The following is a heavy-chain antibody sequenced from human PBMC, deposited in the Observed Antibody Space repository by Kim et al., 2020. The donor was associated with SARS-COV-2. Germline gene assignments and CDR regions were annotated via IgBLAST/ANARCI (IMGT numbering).Heavy chain of an antibody. CDR3: ATVVVVPAAMLTGYAEYFQH. CDR1: GYTLTELS. Sequence: ASVKVSCKVSGYTLTELSMHWVRQAPGKGLEWMGGFDPEDGETIYAQKFQGRVTMTEDTSTDTAYMELSSLRSEDTAVYYCATVVVVPAAMLTGYAEYFQHWGQGTLVTVSS. V-gene: IGHV1-24*01. J-gene: IGHJ1*01. D-gene: IGHD2-2*01. CDR2: FDPEDGET.